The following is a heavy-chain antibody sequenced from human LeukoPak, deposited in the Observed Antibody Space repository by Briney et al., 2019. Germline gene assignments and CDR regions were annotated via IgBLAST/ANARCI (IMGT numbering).Heavy chain of an antibody. D-gene: IGHD3-22*01. J-gene: IGHJ3*02. CDR3: AREYYYDSSGAEKGAFDI. CDR1: GGSFSGYY. V-gene: IGHV4-59*01. CDR2: IYYSGST. Sequence: PSETLSLTCAVYGGSFSGYYWSWIRQPPGKGLEWIGYIYYSGSTNYNPSLKSRVTISVDTSKNQFSLKLSSVTAADTAVYYCAREYYYDSSGAEKGAFDIWGQGTMVTVSS.